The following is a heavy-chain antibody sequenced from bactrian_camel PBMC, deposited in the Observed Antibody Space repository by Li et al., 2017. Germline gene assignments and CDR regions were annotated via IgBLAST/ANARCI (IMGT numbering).Heavy chain of an antibody. V-gene: IGHV3S53*01. D-gene: IGHD5*01. Sequence: HVQLVESGGGSVQAGGSLRLSCAVSEYMPSDRCMGWFRQAPGTEREGIAAISTTNGRTIYTDSVKGRFTISQDNAKNTVYLQMNSLKPEDTAMYYCAADTAADYNGEGYYRVGAPYEYAYWGQGTQVTVS. CDR2: ISTTNGRT. CDR3: AADTAADYNGEGYYRVGAPYEYAY. J-gene: IGHJ4*01. CDR1: EYMPSDRC.